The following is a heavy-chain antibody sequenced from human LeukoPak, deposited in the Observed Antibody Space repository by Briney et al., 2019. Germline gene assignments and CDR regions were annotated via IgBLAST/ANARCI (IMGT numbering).Heavy chain of an antibody. CDR1: GYTFTNYA. CDR2: INTNTGNS. V-gene: IGHV7-4-1*02. CDR3: ARRVGYCSSTSRSKWDNCFDP. D-gene: IGHD2-2*01. J-gene: IGHJ5*02. Sequence: ASVKVSCKASGYTFTNYAMNWVRQAPGQGLEWMGWINTNTGNSTYAQGFTGRFVFSLDTSVSTAYLQISSLKAEDTAVYYCARRVGYCSSTSRSKWDNCFDPWGQGTLVTVSS.